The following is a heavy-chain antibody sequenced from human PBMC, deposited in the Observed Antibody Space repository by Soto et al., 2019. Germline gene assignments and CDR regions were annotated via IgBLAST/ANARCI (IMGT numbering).Heavy chain of an antibody. D-gene: IGHD1-1*01. CDR1: GYTFTDYY. J-gene: IGHJ4*02. CDR2: IKPNSGGT. V-gene: IGHV1-2*04. Sequence: QVQLVQSGAEVKKPGASVKVSCKASGYTFTDYYTHWVRQAPGQGLEWMGWIKPNSGGTNYAQKFQGWVTMTRDTSVSTVYMELSRLRSEDTAVYYCAVVNTTQNYWGQGTLVTVSS. CDR3: AVVNTTQNY.